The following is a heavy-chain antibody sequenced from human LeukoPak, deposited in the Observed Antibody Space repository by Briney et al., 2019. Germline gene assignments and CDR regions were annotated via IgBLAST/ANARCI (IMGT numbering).Heavy chain of an antibody. Sequence: GASVKVSCKASGGTFSSYAISWVRQAPGQRLEWMGGIIPIFGTANYAQKFQGRVTITADESTSTAYMELSSLRSEDTAVYYCARFVYCGGDCYSRRPGARGYYFDYWGQGTLVTVSS. CDR2: IIPIFGTA. CDR1: GGTFSSYA. D-gene: IGHD2-21*02. CDR3: ARFVYCGGDCYSRRPGARGYYFDY. V-gene: IGHV1-69*13. J-gene: IGHJ4*02.